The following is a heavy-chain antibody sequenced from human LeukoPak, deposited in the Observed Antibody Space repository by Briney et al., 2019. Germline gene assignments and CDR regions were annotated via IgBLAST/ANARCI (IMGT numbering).Heavy chain of an antibody. CDR1: GYTLTELS. J-gene: IGHJ4*02. Sequence: ASVKVSCKVSGYTLTELSIHWVRQAPGKGLEWMGGEDGGPIYTQKFQARVTMTEDTSTDTAYMDVCSLRSEDTAVYYCVSIDLDSWGQGTLVTVSS. CDR3: VSIDLDS. D-gene: IGHD3-16*02. CDR2: EDGGP. V-gene: IGHV1-24*01.